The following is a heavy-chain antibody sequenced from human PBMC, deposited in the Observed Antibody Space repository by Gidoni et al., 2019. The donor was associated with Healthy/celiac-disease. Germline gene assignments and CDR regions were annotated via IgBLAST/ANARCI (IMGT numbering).Heavy chain of an antibody. CDR3: ANARGYSSSWYPQFDY. J-gene: IGHJ4*02. CDR1: GGTFTSYA. D-gene: IGHD6-13*01. Sequence: QVQLVQSGAEVQKPGSSVKVSRKASGGTFTSYAISWVRQAPGQGLEWMGGIIPIFGTANYAQKFQGRVTITADKSTSTAYMELSSLRSEDTAVYYCANARGYSSSWYPQFDYWGQGTLVTVSS. CDR2: IIPIFGTA. V-gene: IGHV1-69*06.